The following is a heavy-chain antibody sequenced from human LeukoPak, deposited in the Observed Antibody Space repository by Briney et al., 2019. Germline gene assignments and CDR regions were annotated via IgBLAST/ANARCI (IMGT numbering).Heavy chain of an antibody. J-gene: IGHJ3*02. Sequence: GASVKVSCKASGYTFTGYYMHWVRQAPGRGLEWMGWINPNSGGTNYAQKFQGWVTMTRDTSINTAYMELSRLRSDDTAVYYCAREAYYYDSSGYRQSAFDIWGQGTMVTVSS. D-gene: IGHD3-22*01. CDR1: GYTFTGYY. CDR3: AREAYYYDSSGYRQSAFDI. CDR2: INPNSGGT. V-gene: IGHV1-2*04.